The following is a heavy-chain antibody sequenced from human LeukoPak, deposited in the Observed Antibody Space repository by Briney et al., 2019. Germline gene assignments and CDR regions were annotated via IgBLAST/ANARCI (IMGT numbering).Heavy chain of an antibody. V-gene: IGHV3-7*01. J-gene: IGHJ1*01. Sequence: GGALRLSCAASGFTFSSYWMSWVRQAPGKGLERVPNIKQDGSEKYYVDSVKGRFTISRDNAKNSLYLQMNSLRAEDTAVYYCARESNPAVASFQHWGQGTLVTVSS. CDR3: ARESNPAVASFQH. CDR2: IKQDGSEK. CDR1: GFTFSSYW. D-gene: IGHD6-19*01.